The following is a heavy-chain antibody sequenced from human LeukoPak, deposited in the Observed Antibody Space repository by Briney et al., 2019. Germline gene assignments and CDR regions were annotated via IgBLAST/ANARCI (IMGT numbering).Heavy chain of an antibody. J-gene: IGHJ4*02. CDR3: ARENPSGYYNRPIDY. D-gene: IGHD3-22*01. V-gene: IGHV4-59*02. Sequence: SETLSLTCTVSGDSVTTYYWSWIRQPPGKGLEWLGYVYYSGSATYNPSLKSRVTISVDTSKNQFSLRLSSVTAADTAIYYCARENPSGYYNRPIDYWGQGTLVTVSS. CDR2: VYYSGSA. CDR1: GDSVTTYY.